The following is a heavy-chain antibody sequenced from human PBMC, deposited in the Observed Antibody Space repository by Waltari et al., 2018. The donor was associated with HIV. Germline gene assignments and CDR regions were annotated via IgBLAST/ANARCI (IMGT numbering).Heavy chain of an antibody. D-gene: IGHD3-10*01. J-gene: IGHJ5*02. CDR3: ATKLSGKGWFDP. CDR1: GGSLTTDY. V-gene: IGHV4-59*01. Sequence: QVQLQASGPGLVKPSETLSLTCTVSGGSLTTDYWRWILPPPGKGLEWIGYVSYSGNTNDNPSLKSRVTISVDTSKDQFSLKLSSVTAADTAVYYCATKLSGKGWFDPWGQGTLVTVSS. CDR2: VSYSGNT.